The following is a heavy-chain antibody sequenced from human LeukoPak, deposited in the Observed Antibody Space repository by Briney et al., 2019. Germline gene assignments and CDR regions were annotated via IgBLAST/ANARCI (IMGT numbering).Heavy chain of an antibody. CDR1: GFTFSSHW. Sequence: QTGGSLRLSCAASGFTFSSHWMSWVRQAPGKGLEWVANIKQDGSEKYYVDSVKGRFTISRDNAKNSLYLQMNSLRAEDTAVYYCAREATVVTHPLDYWGQGTLVTVSS. CDR3: AREATVVTHPLDY. CDR2: IKQDGSEK. J-gene: IGHJ4*02. D-gene: IGHD4-23*01. V-gene: IGHV3-7*01.